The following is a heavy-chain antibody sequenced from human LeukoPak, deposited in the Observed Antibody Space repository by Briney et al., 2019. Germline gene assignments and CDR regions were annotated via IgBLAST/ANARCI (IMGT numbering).Heavy chain of an antibody. Sequence: GGSLRLSCAASGFTFSSYAMSWVRQAPGKGLEWVSAISGSGGSTYYADSVKGRFTISRDNSKNTLYLQMYSLRAEDTAVYYCAKDGPFITGTHNWFGPWGQGTLVTVSS. J-gene: IGHJ5*02. CDR2: ISGSGGST. V-gene: IGHV3-23*01. CDR1: GFTFSSYA. CDR3: AKDGPFITGTHNWFGP. D-gene: IGHD1-7*01.